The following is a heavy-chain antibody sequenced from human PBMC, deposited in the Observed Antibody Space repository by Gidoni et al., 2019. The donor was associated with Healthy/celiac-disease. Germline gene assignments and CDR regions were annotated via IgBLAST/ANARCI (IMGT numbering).Heavy chain of an antibody. CDR2: IIPILGIA. D-gene: IGHD2-2*03. Sequence: VRQAPGQGLEWMGRIIPILGIANYAQKFQGRVTITADKSTSTAYMELSSLRSEDTAVYYCARDGYCSSTSCSYDAFDIWGQGTMVTVSS. V-gene: IGHV1-69*04. J-gene: IGHJ3*02. CDR3: ARDGYCSSTSCSYDAFDI.